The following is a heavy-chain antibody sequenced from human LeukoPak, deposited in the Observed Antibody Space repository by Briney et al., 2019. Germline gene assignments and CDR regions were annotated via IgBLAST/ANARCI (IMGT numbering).Heavy chain of an antibody. D-gene: IGHD2-2*01. CDR3: ARGYCSSTSCKGFYYYYYYMDV. V-gene: IGHV4-34*01. CDR2: INQSGST. Sequence: KASETLSLTCTVSGGSISSYYWSWIRQPPGKGLEWIGEINQSGSTNYNPSLKSRVTISVDTSKNQFSLKLSSVTAADTAVYYCARGYCSSTSCKGFYYYYYYMDVWGKGTTVTVSS. J-gene: IGHJ6*03. CDR1: GGSISSYY.